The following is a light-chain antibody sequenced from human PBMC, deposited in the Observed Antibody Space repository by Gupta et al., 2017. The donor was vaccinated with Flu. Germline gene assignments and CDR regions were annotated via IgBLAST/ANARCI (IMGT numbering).Light chain of an antibody. CDR1: RGDIGDYKY. Sequence: SITISCTGTRGDIGDYKYVSWYQQYPGKAPKLSIYEVRNRPSRVSSRFSGSKSGNTASLTISGLQAEDEADYFCSSYATTDTLVFGTGTSVTV. V-gene: IGLV2-14*01. J-gene: IGLJ1*01. CDR2: EVR. CDR3: SSYATTDTLV.